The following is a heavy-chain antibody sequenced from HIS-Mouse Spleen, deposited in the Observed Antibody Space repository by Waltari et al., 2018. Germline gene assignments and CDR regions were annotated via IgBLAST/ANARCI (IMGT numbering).Heavy chain of an antibody. CDR3: ARSPLLGALDAFDI. Sequence: QVQLVQSGAEVKKPGASVKVSCKASGYTFTGYYMHWVRQAPGQGLEWMVWINPTRGGTNYAQKFQGRVTMTMETSISTAYMELSRLRSDDTAVYYCARSPLLGALDAFDIWGQGTMVTVSS. CDR2: INPTRGGT. CDR1: GYTFTGYY. J-gene: IGHJ3*02. D-gene: IGHD1-26*01. V-gene: IGHV1-2*02.